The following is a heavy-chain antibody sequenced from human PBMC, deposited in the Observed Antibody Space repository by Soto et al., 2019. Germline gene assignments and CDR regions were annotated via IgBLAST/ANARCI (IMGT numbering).Heavy chain of an antibody. CDR1: GFTFSSYS. CDR3: ARPPNYYDSSGYYGY. CDR2: ISSSSSYI. Sequence: EVQLVESGGGLVKPGGSLRLSCAASGFTFSSYSMNWVRQAPGKGLEWVSSISSSSSYIYYADSEKGRFTISRDNAKNSLYLQMNSLRAEDTAVYYCARPPNYYDSSGYYGYWGQGTLVTVSS. J-gene: IGHJ4*02. D-gene: IGHD3-22*01. V-gene: IGHV3-21*01.